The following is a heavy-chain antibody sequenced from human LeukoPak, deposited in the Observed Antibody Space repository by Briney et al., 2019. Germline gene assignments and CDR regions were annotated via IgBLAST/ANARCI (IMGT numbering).Heavy chain of an antibody. V-gene: IGHV3-30*07. CDR1: GFTFTIYS. CDR3: ARDLRSSGYYAFDY. Sequence: GGSLRLSCAASGFTFTIYSMHWVRQAPGKGPVWLALISYDGSNKFYADSVKGRFTISRDNAKNSLYLQMNSLRAEDTAVYYCARDLRSSGYYAFDYWGQGTLVTVSS. D-gene: IGHD3-22*01. CDR2: ISYDGSNK. J-gene: IGHJ4*02.